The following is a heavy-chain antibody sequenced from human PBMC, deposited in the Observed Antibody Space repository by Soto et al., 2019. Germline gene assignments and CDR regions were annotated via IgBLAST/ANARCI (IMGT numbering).Heavy chain of an antibody. J-gene: IGHJ4*02. Sequence: RLSCAASGFTVSSNYMSWVRQAPGKGLEWVSVLYSGGNTYYADSVKGRFTFSRDNSKNTLYLQMNSLRAEDTAVYYCARARYSTNWYDYWGQGTLVTVSS. CDR2: LYSGGNT. V-gene: IGHV3-66*01. D-gene: IGHD2-2*01. CDR1: GFTVSSNY. CDR3: ARARYSTNWYDY.